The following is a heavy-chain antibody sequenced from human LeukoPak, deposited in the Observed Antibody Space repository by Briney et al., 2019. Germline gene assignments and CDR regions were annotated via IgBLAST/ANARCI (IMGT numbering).Heavy chain of an antibody. J-gene: IGHJ5*01. Sequence: GGSLRLSCAASGFSFNIYAMGWVRQAPGKGLEWVSVIGSGSVDKHYADTVRGRFDISRDNSKNRLFLQMNSLRVEDSGVYYCAKRVPLTALDSWGQGTLVTVSS. CDR3: AKRVPLTALDS. CDR2: IGSGSVDK. V-gene: IGHV3-23*01. CDR1: GFSFNIYA. D-gene: IGHD3-3*01.